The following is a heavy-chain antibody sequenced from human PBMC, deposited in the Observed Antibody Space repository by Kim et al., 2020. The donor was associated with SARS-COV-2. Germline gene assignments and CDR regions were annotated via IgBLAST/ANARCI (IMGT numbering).Heavy chain of an antibody. CDR3: AREWGTGYSYASLYYYYYYGMDV. V-gene: IGHV4-34*01. Sequence: SETLSLTCAVYGGSFSGYYWSWIRQPPGKGLEWIGEINHSGSTNYNPSLKSRVTISVDTSKNQFSLKLSTVTAADTAVYYCAREWGTGYSYASLYYYYYYGMDVWGQGTTVTDSS. D-gene: IGHD5-18*01. J-gene: IGHJ6*02. CDR1: GGSFSGYY. CDR2: INHSGST.